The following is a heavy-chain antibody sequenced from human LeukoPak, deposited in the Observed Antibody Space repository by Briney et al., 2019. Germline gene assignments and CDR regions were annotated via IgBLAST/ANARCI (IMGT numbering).Heavy chain of an antibody. CDR1: GGSISSYY. Sequence: SEILSLTCTVSGGSISSYYWSWIRQPPGKGLEWIGYIYYSGSTNYNPSLKSRVTISVDTSKNQFSLKLSSVTAADTAVYYCARGGSSSWTFDYWGQGTLVTVSS. J-gene: IGHJ4*02. CDR3: ARGGSSSWTFDY. V-gene: IGHV4-59*01. D-gene: IGHD6-13*01. CDR2: IYYSGST.